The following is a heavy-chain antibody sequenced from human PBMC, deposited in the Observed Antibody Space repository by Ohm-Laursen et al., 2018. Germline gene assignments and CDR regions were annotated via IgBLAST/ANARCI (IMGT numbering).Heavy chain of an antibody. V-gene: IGHV3-7*04. D-gene: IGHD3-16*01. CDR2: IRPDGSEE. Sequence: SLRLSCTASGFTFSTSWMTWVRQAPGKGLEWVANIRPDGSEEYYVDSVRGRFTISRDNAKNSVYLQMNSLRVEDTAVYYCARARLADSWGQGTLVTVSS. J-gene: IGHJ4*02. CDR1: GFTFSTSW. CDR3: ARARLADS.